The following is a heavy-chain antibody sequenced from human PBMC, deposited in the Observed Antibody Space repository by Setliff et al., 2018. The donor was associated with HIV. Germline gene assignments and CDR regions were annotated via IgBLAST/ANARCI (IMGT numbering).Heavy chain of an antibody. V-gene: IGHV4-39*07. CDR2: IYYSGST. CDR3: ARVAPGAYYYDSSGYLTPPYYFDY. CDR1: GGSISSSSYY. J-gene: IGHJ4*02. D-gene: IGHD3-22*01. Sequence: PETLSPTSIVSGGSISSSSYYWGWIRRPPGKGLEWIGSIYYSGSTYYNPSLKSRVTISVDTSKNQFSLKLSSVTAADTAVYYCARVAPGAYYYDSSGYLTPPYYFDYWGQGTLVTVSS.